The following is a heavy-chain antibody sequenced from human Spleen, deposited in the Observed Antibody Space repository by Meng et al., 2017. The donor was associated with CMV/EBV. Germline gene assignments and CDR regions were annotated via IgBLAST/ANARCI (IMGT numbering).Heavy chain of an antibody. CDR1: GYTLISYA. J-gene: IGHJ4*02. V-gene: IGHV1-18*01. CDR2: ISPHNGNT. D-gene: IGHD1-26*01. Sequence: CPASGYTLISYAIIWVRQAPGQGLEWLRCISPHNGNTNYAPNLKGRVPMTADPSTSTVYMELTSLRSDDTAVYYCARDLGATRRPLGYWGQGPLVTVSS. CDR3: ARDLGATRRPLGY.